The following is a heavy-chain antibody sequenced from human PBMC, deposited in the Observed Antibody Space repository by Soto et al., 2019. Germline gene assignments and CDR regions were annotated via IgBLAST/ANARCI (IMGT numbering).Heavy chain of an antibody. CDR2: IYPGGSEK. Sequence: ESGGGLVQPGGSLRLSCTASGFTFGRYWMTWVRQAPGKGLEWVANIYPGGSEKYYVEAVKGRFTISRDNTRNSLSLQRNSMRAEDTAVYFCARDRGSGLYRAGSDYWGQGTQVTVSS. J-gene: IGHJ4*02. CDR3: ARDRGSGLYRAGSDY. D-gene: IGHD6-19*01. CDR1: GFTFGRYW. V-gene: IGHV3-7*01.